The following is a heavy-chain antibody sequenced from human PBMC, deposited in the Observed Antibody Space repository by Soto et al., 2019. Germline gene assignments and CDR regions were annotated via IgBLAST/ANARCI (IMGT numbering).Heavy chain of an antibody. CDR3: ARANHGSSQV. J-gene: IGHJ4*02. D-gene: IGHD3-10*01. CDR1: AGSISSRDDC. V-gene: IGHV4-30-4*08. CDR2: IYYSRGT. Sequence: SETMSLTSTVSAGSISSRDDCCSWIRQPPGKGLEWIGSIYYSRGTYYNPSLNSRVTLSLDTSKNQLSLKLSTVTAADTAVYYCARANHGSSQVWGQGTLVTVSS.